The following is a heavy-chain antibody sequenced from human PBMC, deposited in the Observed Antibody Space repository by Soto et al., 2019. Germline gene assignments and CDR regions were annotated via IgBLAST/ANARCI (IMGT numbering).Heavy chain of an antibody. J-gene: IGHJ6*02. CDR1: GGSISSSSYY. D-gene: IGHD6-13*01. V-gene: IGHV4-39*01. CDR2: IYYSGST. CDR3: EGIAAAGNYGMDV. Sequence: PSETLSLTCTVSGGSISSSSYYWGWIRQPPGKGLEWIGSIYYSGSTYYNPSLKSRVTISVDTSKNQFSLKLSSVTAADTAVYYCEGIAAAGNYGMDVWGQGTTVTVSS.